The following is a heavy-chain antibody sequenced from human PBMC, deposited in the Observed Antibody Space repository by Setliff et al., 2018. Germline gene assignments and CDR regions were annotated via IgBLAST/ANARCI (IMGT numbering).Heavy chain of an antibody. V-gene: IGHV1-3*04. CDR1: GYTFNFYP. CDR2: INTGSGVA. J-gene: IGHJ1*01. CDR3: ATTLEGCGDDCWTIKH. Sequence: ASVKVSCKASGYTFNFYPMHWVRQAPGQRPEWMGWINTGSGVARYSHNFQGRVTFTRDTSATTAYMDLSSLMSEDTAVYYCATTLEGCGDDCWTIKHWGQGTLVTVSS. D-gene: IGHD2-21*02.